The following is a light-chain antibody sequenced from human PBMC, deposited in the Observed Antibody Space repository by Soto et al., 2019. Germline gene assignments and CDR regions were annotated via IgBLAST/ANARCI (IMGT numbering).Light chain of an antibody. J-gene: IGKJ5*01. Sequence: DIQMTQSPSSLSASVGDRVTITCRASQSISSYLNWYQQKPGKAPKLLIYAASSLQSGVPSRFSGRGSGTDFTLTISSLQPEDFATYYCQQSYSTPRGITFGQGTRLEIK. V-gene: IGKV1-39*01. CDR2: AAS. CDR3: QQSYSTPRGIT. CDR1: QSISSY.